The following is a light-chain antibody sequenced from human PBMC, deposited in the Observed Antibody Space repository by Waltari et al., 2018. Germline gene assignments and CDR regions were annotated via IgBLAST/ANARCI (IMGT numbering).Light chain of an antibody. CDR2: AAS. CDR1: QSINNF. CDR3: QQVNSYPLT. J-gene: IGKJ4*01. V-gene: IGKV1-9*01. Sequence: DIQLTPSPSFLSASLGDRVTVTCRASQSINNFLAWYQQKPGEAPKLLIHAASTLQRGVPSRFRGTGSGTEFILTISSLQPEDFATYYCQQVNSYPLTFGGGTTVEMK.